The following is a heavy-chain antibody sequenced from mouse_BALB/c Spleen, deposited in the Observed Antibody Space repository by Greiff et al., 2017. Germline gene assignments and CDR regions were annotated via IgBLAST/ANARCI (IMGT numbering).Heavy chain of an antibody. V-gene: IGHV5-17*02. CDR2: ISSGSSTI. CDR1: GFTFSSFG. D-gene: IGHD2-10*01. Sequence: EVMLVESGGGLVQPGGSRKLSCAASGFTFSSFGMHWVRQAPEKGLEWVAYISSGSSTIYYADTVKGRFTISRDNPKNTLFLQMTSLRSEDTAMYYCARLTYYGNYGAMDYWGQGTSVTVSS. J-gene: IGHJ4*01. CDR3: ARLTYYGNYGAMDY.